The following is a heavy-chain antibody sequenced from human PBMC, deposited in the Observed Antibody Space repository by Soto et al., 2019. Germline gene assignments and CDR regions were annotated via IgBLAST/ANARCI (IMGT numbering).Heavy chain of an antibody. V-gene: IGHV1-2*02. D-gene: IGHD4-17*01. J-gene: IGHJ6*02. Sequence: ASVKVSCKASGYTFTGYYMHWVRQAPGQGLEWMGWINPNSGGTNYAQKFQGRVTMTRDTSISTAYMELSRLRSDDTAVYYCARDRYGDYAPYYYYYYGMDVWGQGTTVTVSS. CDR1: GYTFTGYY. CDR2: INPNSGGT. CDR3: ARDRYGDYAPYYYYYYGMDV.